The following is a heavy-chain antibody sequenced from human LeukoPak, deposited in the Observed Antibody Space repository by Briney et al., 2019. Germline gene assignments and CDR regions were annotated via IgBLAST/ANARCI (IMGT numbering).Heavy chain of an antibody. CDR1: GFTFDDYA. Sequence: GRSLRLSCAASGFTFDDYAMHWVRQAPGKGLEWVSVIYSGGSTYYADSVKGRFTISRHNSKNTLYLQMNSLRAEDTAVYYCAGGHFDYWGQGTLVTVSS. V-gene: IGHV3-53*04. J-gene: IGHJ4*02. CDR3: AGGHFDY. CDR2: IYSGGST.